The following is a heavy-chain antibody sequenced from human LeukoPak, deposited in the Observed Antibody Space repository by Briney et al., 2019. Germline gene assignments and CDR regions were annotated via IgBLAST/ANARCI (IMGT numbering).Heavy chain of an antibody. V-gene: IGHV3-21*01. CDR2: ISSSSSYI. Sequence: GGSLRLSCAASGFTFSSYSMNWVRQAPGKGLEWVSSISSSSSYIYYADSVKGRFTISRVNAKNSLYLQMNSLRAEDTAVYYCARDGYCSGGSCYSGLYYYYYYMDVWGKGTTVTVSS. J-gene: IGHJ6*03. CDR1: GFTFSSYS. D-gene: IGHD2-15*01. CDR3: ARDGYCSGGSCYSGLYYYYYYMDV.